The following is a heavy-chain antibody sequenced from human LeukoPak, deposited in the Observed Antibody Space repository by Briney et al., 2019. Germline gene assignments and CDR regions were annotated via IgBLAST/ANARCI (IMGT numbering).Heavy chain of an antibody. D-gene: IGHD2-2*01. CDR2: ISYDGSNK. V-gene: IGHV3-30*01. Sequence: GGSLRLSCAASGLTFSSYAMHWVRQAPGKGLEWVAVISYDGSNKYYADSVKGRFTISRDNSKNTLYLQMNSLRAEDTAVYYCARDRNCSSTSCYIYYYMDVWGKGTTVTVSS. CDR1: GLTFSSYA. CDR3: ARDRNCSSTSCYIYYYMDV. J-gene: IGHJ6*03.